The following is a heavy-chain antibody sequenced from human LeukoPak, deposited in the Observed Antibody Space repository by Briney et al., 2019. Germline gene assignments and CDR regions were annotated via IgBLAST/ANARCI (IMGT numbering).Heavy chain of an antibody. J-gene: IGHJ5*02. CDR2: TYPGDSNT. CDR1: GYSFTNNW. V-gene: IGHV5-51*01. CDR3: VRSPACSSGTCYPNWFDP. Sequence: GESLKISCKGSGYSFTNNWIGWVRQMPGKGLEWMGITYPGDSNTRYSPSFQGQVTISADKSISSAYLQWSSLKASDTAMYYCVRSPACSSGTCYPNWFDPWGLGTLVTVSS. D-gene: IGHD2-15*01.